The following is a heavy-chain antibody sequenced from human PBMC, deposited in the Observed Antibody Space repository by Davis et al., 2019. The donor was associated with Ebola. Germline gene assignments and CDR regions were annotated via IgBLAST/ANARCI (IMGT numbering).Heavy chain of an antibody. CDR2: ISYDGSNK. V-gene: IGHV3-30*18. D-gene: IGHD3-22*01. CDR1: GFTFSNYG. J-gene: IGHJ4*02. CDR3: AKDYYDSTVRVFDY. Sequence: PGGSLRLSCAASGFTFSNYGMHWVRQAPGKGLEWVAVISYDGSNKYYADSVKGRFTISRDNSNNTLYLQMNSLRAEDTAVYYCAKDYYDSTVRVFDYWGQGTLVTVSS.